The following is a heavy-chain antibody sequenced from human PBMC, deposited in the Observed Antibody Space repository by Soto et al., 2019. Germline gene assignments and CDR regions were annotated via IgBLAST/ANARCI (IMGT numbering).Heavy chain of an antibody. D-gene: IGHD4-17*01. CDR2: IIENGVDT. CDR1: GLTFSNYA. Sequence: GGSLRLSCAASGLTFSNYAMSWFRLAPGKGLEWVSGIIENGVDTYYADSVKGRFTISRDNSKNTLYLQMNGLRVEDTAIYYCAKDGWSWMTVTTQYFDLWGRGTLVTVSS. J-gene: IGHJ2*01. CDR3: AKDGWSWMTVTTQYFDL. V-gene: IGHV3-23*01.